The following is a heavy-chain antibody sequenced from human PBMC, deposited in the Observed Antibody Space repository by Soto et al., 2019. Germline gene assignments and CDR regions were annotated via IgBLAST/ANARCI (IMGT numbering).Heavy chain of an antibody. D-gene: IGHD3-16*02. CDR2: ISAYNGNT. CDR3: ARGLRYSALCGYRFYW. V-gene: IGHV1-18*04. CDR1: GYNLGAYY. Sequence: AAVKPSCKASGYNLGAYYTYWVRQAPGQGLEWMGWISAYNGNTNYAQKLQGRVTMTTDTSTSTAYMELRSLRSDDTAVYYCARGLRYSALCGYRFYW. J-gene: IGHJ2*01.